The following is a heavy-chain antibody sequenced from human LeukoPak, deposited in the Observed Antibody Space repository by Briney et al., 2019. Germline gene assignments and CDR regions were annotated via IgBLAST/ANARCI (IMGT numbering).Heavy chain of an antibody. D-gene: IGHD3-22*01. Sequence: PSETLSLTCTVSGGSISSGSYYWSWIRQPAGKGLEWIGRIYTSGSTNYNPSLKSRVTISVDTSKNQFSLKLSSVTAADPAVYYCARVWDGVVAPWGQGTVVTVSS. CDR3: ARVWDGVVAP. CDR1: GGSISSGSYY. CDR2: IYTSGST. V-gene: IGHV4-61*02. J-gene: IGHJ5*02.